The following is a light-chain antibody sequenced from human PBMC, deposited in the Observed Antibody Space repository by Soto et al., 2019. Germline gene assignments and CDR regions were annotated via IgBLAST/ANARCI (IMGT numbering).Light chain of an antibody. CDR1: SSDVGSYDL. J-gene: IGLJ1*01. CDR3: CSYAGTSPFYV. V-gene: IGLV2-23*02. Sequence: QSVLTQPASVSGSPGQSITISCTGTSSDVGSYDLVSWYQQHPGRAPKLVIYEVSKRPSGVSSRFSDSKSGNTASLTISGLHAEDEADYHCCSYAGTSPFYVFGPGTKVTVL. CDR2: EVS.